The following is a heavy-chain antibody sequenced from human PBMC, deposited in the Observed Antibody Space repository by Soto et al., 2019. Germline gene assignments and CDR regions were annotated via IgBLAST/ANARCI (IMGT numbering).Heavy chain of an antibody. Sequence: PGGSLRLSCTASGFTFSEYGIHWVRQAPGKGLEWVAVISYGGSHKYYAGSVKGRFTISRDDSKNTVYLQMNSLKTDDTAVYYCAKEMFPRTVSDSSSPWGDFWGRGSLVTVSS. CDR2: ISYGGSHK. D-gene: IGHD2-15*01. CDR3: AKEMFPRTVSDSSSPWGDF. V-gene: IGHV3-30*18. J-gene: IGHJ4*02. CDR1: GFTFSEYG.